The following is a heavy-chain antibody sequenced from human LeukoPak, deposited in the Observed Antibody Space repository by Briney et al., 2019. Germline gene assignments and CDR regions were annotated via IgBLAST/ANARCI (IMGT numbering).Heavy chain of an antibody. D-gene: IGHD2-21*01. Sequence: GGSLRLSCAASGFTSSSYSMNWVRQAPGKGLEWVSSISSSSSYIYYADSVKGRFTISRDNAKNSLYLQMNSLRAEDTAVYYCARDYYVLLWYFQHWGQGTLVTVSS. V-gene: IGHV3-21*01. CDR3: ARDYYVLLWYFQH. J-gene: IGHJ1*01. CDR1: GFTSSSYS. CDR2: ISSSSSYI.